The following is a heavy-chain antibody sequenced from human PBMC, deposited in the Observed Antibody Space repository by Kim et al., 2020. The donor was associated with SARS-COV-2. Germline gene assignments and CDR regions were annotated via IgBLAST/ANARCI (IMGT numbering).Heavy chain of an antibody. CDR2: TYYRSKWYN. J-gene: IGHJ4*02. CDR1: GDNVSSNSAA. V-gene: IGHV6-1*01. Sequence: SQTLSLTCAISGDNVSSNSAAWNWIRQSPSRGLEWLGRTYYRSKWYNDYAVSVKSRITINPDTSKNQFSLQLNSVTPEDTAVYYCARDIGAYCGGDCCFDYWGQGTLVTVSS. D-gene: IGHD2-21*01. CDR3: ARDIGAYCGGDCCFDY.